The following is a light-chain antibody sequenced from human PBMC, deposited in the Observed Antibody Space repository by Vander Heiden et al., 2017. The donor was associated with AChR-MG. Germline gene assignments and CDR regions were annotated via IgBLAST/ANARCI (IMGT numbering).Light chain of an antibody. CDR2: KDS. CDR3: QSADSSGTYVV. V-gene: IGLV3-25*03. CDR1: ALPKQY. Sequence: SYELTQPPSGSVSPGQTARITCPGDALPKQYAYWYQQKPGQAPVLVIYKDSERPSGIPERFSGSSSGTTVTLTISGVQAEDEADYYCQSADSSGTYVVFGGGTKLTVL. J-gene: IGLJ2*01.